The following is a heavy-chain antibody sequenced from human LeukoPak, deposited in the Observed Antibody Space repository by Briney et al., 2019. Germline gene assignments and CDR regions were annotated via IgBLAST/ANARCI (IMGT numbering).Heavy chain of an antibody. CDR3: ARDPFRPLTGDGDAFDI. CDR2: INAGNGNT. D-gene: IGHD7-27*01. V-gene: IGHV1-3*01. J-gene: IGHJ3*02. Sequence: ASVTVSCTASGYTFTSYAMHWVRQAPGQRLEWMGWINAGNGNTKYSQKFQGRVTITRDTSASTAYMELSSLRSEDTAVYYCARDPFRPLTGDGDAFDIWGQGTMVTVSS. CDR1: GYTFTSYA.